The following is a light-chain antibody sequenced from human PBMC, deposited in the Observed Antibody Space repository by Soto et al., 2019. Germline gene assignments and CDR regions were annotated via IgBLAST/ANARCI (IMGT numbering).Light chain of an antibody. CDR2: GAS. J-gene: IGKJ1*01. CDR3: QQYDTSPWT. CDR1: QSVDNSY. V-gene: IGKV3-20*01. Sequence: EIVLTQSPGTLSLSSGERATLSCKTSQSVDNSYLAWYQHKHGQPPRLLIYGASGRATGIPDRFSASGSGTDFTLTITRLEPEDFAVYYCQQYDTSPWTFGPGTKVDIK.